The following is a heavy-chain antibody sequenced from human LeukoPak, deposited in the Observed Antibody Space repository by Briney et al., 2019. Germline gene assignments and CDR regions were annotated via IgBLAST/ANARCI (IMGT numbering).Heavy chain of an antibody. J-gene: IGHJ3*02. Sequence: GASVKVSCKASGYTFTDYYMHWVRQAPGQGLEWMGWINPNSGGTNFAQKFQGRVTMTTDTSISAAYMELSRLRSDDTAVYYCARVGVGATLHDAFDIWGQGTMVTVSS. V-gene: IGHV1-2*02. CDR3: ARVGVGATLHDAFDI. CDR1: GYTFTDYY. CDR2: INPNSGGT. D-gene: IGHD1-26*01.